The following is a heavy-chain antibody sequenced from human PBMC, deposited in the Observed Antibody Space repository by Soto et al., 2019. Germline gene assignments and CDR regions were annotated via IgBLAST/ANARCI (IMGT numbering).Heavy chain of an antibody. CDR3: ASWVYYDFSSNWFDP. Sequence: PSETLSLTCAVYGGSLSGYYWSWIRQPPGKGLEWIGEINHSGSTNYNPSLKSRVTISVDTSKNQFSLKLSSVTAADTAVYYCASWVYYDFSSNWFDPWGQGTLVTVSS. D-gene: IGHD3-3*01. CDR2: INHSGST. V-gene: IGHV4-34*01. J-gene: IGHJ5*02. CDR1: GGSLSGYY.